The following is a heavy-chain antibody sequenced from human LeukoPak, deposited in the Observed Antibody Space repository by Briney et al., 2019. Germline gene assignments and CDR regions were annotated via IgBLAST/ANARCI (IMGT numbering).Heavy chain of an antibody. CDR2: IYYSGST. D-gene: IGHD1-26*01. CDR1: GGSISSYY. J-gene: IGHJ4*02. Sequence: SETLSLTCTVSGGSISSYYWSWIRQPPGKGLEWIGDIYYSGSTNYNPSLKSRVSISVDTSKNQFSLRLSSVTAADTAVYYSARLASGSYGPLTPFDYWGQGTLVTVSS. V-gene: IGHV4-59*08. CDR3: ARLASGSYGPLTPFDY.